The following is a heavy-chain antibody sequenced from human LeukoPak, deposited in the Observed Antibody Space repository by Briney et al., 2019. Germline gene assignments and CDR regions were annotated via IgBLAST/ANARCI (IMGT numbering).Heavy chain of an antibody. D-gene: IGHD6-13*01. CDR3: ARQLLDSSSWYAAAFDI. J-gene: IGHJ3*02. V-gene: IGHV4-39*07. CDR1: GGSISSSRYY. CDR2: IYYSGST. Sequence: SETLSLTCTVSGGSISSSRYYWGWIRQPPGKGLEWIGSIYYSGSTYYNPSLKSRVTISVDTSKNQFSLKLSSVTAADTAVYYCARQLLDSSSWYAAAFDIWGQGTMVTVSS.